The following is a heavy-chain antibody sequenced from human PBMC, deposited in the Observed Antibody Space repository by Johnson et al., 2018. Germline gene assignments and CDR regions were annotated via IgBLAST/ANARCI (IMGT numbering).Heavy chain of an antibody. CDR1: GFTFDEYA. D-gene: IGHD4-17*01. CDR3: AKRGRPVTRNYYYYYMDV. J-gene: IGHJ6*03. V-gene: IGHV3-9*01. Sequence: VQLVQSGGGLVQPGRSLRLSCAASGFTFDEYAMHWVRQAPGKGLEWVSSITWNGGSIGYADSVKGRFAISRNNAKNSLYLHMNRLRAEDTALYYCAKRGRPVTRNYYYYYMDVWGKGTTVTVSS. CDR2: ITWNGGSI.